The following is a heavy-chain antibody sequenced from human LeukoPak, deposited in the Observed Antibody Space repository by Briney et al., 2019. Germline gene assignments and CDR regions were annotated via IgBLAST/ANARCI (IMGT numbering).Heavy chain of an antibody. Sequence: GGSLRLSCAASGFTFSSYSMNWVRQAPGKGLEWVSSISSSSSYIYYADSVKGLFTISRDNAKNSLYLQMNSLRAEDTAVYYCARVTSGSFYYYMDVWGKGTTVTVSS. CDR3: ARVTSGSFYYYMDV. J-gene: IGHJ6*03. V-gene: IGHV3-21*01. CDR2: ISSSSSYI. D-gene: IGHD5-12*01. CDR1: GFTFSSYS.